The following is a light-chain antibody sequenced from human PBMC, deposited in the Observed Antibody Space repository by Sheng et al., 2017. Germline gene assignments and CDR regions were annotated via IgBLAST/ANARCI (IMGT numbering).Light chain of an antibody. V-gene: IGKV4-1*01. Sequence: DIVMTQSPDSLAVSLGERATINCKSSENILYSSAWYQQKVGQPPKLIIHWASNRESGVPGRFSGSGSGTDFTLTISSLQAEDVAVYYCQQYYSAPGTFGQGTKVEIK. CDR1: ENILYSS. J-gene: IGKJ1*01. CDR2: WAS. CDR3: QQYYSAPGT.